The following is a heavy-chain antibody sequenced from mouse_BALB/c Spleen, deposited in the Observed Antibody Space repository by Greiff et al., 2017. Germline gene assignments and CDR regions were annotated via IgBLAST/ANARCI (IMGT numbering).Heavy chain of an antibody. J-gene: IGHJ4*01. CDR3: ARAYGYESYAMDY. D-gene: IGHD2-2*01. CDR2: IDPSDSYT. V-gene: IGHV1-69*02. CDR1: GYTFTSYW. Sequence: QVQLQQPGAELVKPGASVKLSCKASGYTFTSYWMHWVKQRPGQGLEWIGEIDPSDSYTNYNQKFKGKATLTVDKSSSTAYMQLSSLTSEDSAVYYCARAYGYESYAMDYWGQGTSVTVSS.